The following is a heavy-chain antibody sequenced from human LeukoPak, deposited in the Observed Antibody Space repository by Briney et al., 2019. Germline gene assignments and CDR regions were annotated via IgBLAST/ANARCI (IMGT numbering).Heavy chain of an antibody. CDR3: ARYHSLDPDEAYYYMDV. Sequence: RKGLEWIGYIYTSGSTNYNPSLKSRVTISVDTSKNQFSLKLSSVTAADTAVYYCARYHSLDPDEAYYYMDVWGKGTTVTVSS. CDR2: IYTSGST. D-gene: IGHD1-1*01. J-gene: IGHJ6*03. V-gene: IGHV4-4*09.